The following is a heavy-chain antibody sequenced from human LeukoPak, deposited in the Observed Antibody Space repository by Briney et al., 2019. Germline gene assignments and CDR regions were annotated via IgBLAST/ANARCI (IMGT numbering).Heavy chain of an antibody. D-gene: IGHD4-23*01. CDR2: INEDGGEK. Sequence: GGSLRLSCVASSFTFSNCWMSWLRQTPGRGPEWVANINEDGGEKHYADSVKGRFTITRDNAKNTLYLQINSLRAEDAAVYYCAAERRGSSYYDGKEASDHWGQGTLVAVSS. J-gene: IGHJ4*02. CDR1: SFTFSNCW. V-gene: IGHV3-7*01. CDR3: AAERRGSSYYDGKEASDH.